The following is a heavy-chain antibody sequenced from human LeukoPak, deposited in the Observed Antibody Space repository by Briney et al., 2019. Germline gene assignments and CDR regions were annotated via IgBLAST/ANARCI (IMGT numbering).Heavy chain of an antibody. V-gene: IGHV3-48*03. Sequence: PGGSLRLSCAASGLTFTNFQMNWVRQAPGKTLEWVSSIDSSGSTIYYGDSVKGRFTISRDNAKSSLWLQMNSLRAEDTAVYYCARATNGRFDIWGQGTMVTVSS. D-gene: IGHD2-8*01. CDR3: ARATNGRFDI. CDR2: IDSSGSTI. J-gene: IGHJ3*02. CDR1: GLTFTNFQ.